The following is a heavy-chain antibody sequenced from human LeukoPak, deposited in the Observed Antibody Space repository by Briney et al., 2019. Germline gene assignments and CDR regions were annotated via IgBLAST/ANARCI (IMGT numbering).Heavy chain of an antibody. CDR3: ARVAAGTGSFDY. Sequence: PGGSLRLSCAAPGFTFSSNWMHWVRQAPGKGLVWVSRINTDGSTTNYADSVKGRFTISRDNAKNTLYLQMDSLRAEDTAVYYCARVAAGTGSFDYWGQGTLVTVSS. CDR1: GFTFSSNW. V-gene: IGHV3-74*01. D-gene: IGHD3-10*01. J-gene: IGHJ4*02. CDR2: INTDGSTT.